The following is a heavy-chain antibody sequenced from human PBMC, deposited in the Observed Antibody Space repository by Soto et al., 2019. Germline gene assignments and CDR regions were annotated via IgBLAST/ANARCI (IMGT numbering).Heavy chain of an antibody. V-gene: IGHV4-34*01. D-gene: IGHD3-16*02. Sequence: SETLSLTCAVYGGSFSGYYWSWIRQPPGKGLEWIGEINHSGSTNYNPSLKSRVTISVDTSKNQFSLKLSSVTAADTAVYYCARGRGVWGSYRPFDYWGQGTLVTVSS. CDR3: ARGRGVWGSYRPFDY. J-gene: IGHJ4*02. CDR2: INHSGST. CDR1: GGSFSGYY.